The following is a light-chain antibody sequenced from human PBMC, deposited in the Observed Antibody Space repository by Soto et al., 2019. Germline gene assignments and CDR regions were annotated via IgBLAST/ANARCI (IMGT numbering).Light chain of an antibody. Sequence: EIVMTQSPATLSVSPGERATLSCRASQSVSSNLAWYQQKPGQAPRLLIYGASTRATGIPARFSGSGSGTEFTLTLRSLQSEDFAVYYCQQYNTRPPETFGQGTKVEIK. CDR3: QQYNTRPPET. CDR1: QSVSSN. V-gene: IGKV3-15*01. CDR2: GAS. J-gene: IGKJ1*01.